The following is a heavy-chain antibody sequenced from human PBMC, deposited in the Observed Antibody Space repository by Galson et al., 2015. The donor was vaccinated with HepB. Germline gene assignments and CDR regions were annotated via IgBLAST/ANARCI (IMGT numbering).Heavy chain of an antibody. CDR3: AKRDILTGWPTRNYYFDY. CDR2: ISGSGGST. Sequence: SLRLSCATSGFTFSSYAMSWVRQAPGKGLEWVSAISGSGGSTYYADSVKGRFTISRDNSKNTLYLQMNSLRAEDTAVYYCAKRDILTGWPTRNYYFDYWGQGTLVTVSS. CDR1: GFTFSSYA. J-gene: IGHJ4*02. V-gene: IGHV3-23*01. D-gene: IGHD3-9*01.